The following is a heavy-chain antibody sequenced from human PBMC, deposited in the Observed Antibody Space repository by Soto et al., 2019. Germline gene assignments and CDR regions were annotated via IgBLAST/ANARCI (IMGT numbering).Heavy chain of an antibody. J-gene: IGHJ4*02. D-gene: IGHD3-10*01. CDR3: ARERGSGSYYNVGY. Sequence: QVQLVESGGGLVKPGGSLRLSCAASGFTFSDYYMSWIRQAPGKGLEWVSYISSSSSYTNYADSVKGRFTISRDNAKNSRDLQMNSLRDEDTAVYYCARERGSGSYYNVGYWGQGTMVTVSS. CDR1: GFTFSDYY. CDR2: ISSSSSYT. V-gene: IGHV3-11*05.